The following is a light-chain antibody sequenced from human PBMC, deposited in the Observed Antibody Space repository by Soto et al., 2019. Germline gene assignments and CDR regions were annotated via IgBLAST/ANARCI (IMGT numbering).Light chain of an antibody. CDR3: QQYGSSPWT. J-gene: IGKJ1*01. CDR1: QSVSSSY. V-gene: IGKV3-20*01. Sequence: ENVLTQSPGTLSLSPGERATLSCRASQSVSSSYLAWYQQKPGQAPRLLIYGASSRATGIPDRFSGSGSGTDFTLNISRLEPEDFAVYYCQQYGSSPWTFGQGTKVEIK. CDR2: GAS.